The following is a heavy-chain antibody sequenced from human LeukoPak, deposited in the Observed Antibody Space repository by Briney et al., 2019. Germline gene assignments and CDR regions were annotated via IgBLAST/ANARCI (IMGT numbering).Heavy chain of an antibody. CDR1: GGSISTSNYY. Sequence: PSETLSLTCTVSGGSISTSNYYWGWIRQPPGKGLEWIGNIFYSGSTYYNPSLKSRVTISVHTSKNQFSLKLSSVTAADTAVYYCARGLRAVGYWGQGTLVTVSS. V-gene: IGHV4-39*07. J-gene: IGHJ4*02. CDR3: ARGLRAVGY. D-gene: IGHD6-19*01. CDR2: IFYSGST.